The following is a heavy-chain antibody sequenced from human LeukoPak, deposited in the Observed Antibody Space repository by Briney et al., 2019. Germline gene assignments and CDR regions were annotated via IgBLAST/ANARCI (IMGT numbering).Heavy chain of an antibody. Sequence: SETLSLTCTVSGGSISSSTYYWGWIRQPPGKWLGWIVSIIYSGSTYYNPALKSRVPISVDTSKTQFSLTLRTVTAADKAVYYCAITIFGGRYYFYYCGQGTLVTVSS. V-gene: IGHV4-39*01. D-gene: IGHD3-3*01. J-gene: IGHJ4*02. CDR2: IIYSGST. CDR3: AITIFGGRYYFYY. CDR1: GGSISSSTYY.